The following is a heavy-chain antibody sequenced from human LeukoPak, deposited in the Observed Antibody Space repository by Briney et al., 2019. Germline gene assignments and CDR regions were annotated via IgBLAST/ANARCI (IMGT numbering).Heavy chain of an antibody. CDR2: TYYRSKWYN. J-gene: IGHJ4*02. CDR3: ARVKDYYDFWSGFGTIDY. CDR1: GDSVSGNSAA. V-gene: IGHV6-1*01. Sequence: SQTLSLTCAISGDSVSGNSAAWNWIRQSPSRGLEWLERTYYRSKWYNDYAVSVKSRITINPDTSKNQFSLQLNSVTPEDTAVYYCARVKDYYDFWSGFGTIDYWGQGTLVTVSS. D-gene: IGHD3-3*01.